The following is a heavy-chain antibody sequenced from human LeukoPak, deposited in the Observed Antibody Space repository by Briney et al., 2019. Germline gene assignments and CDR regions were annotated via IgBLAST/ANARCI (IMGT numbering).Heavy chain of an antibody. CDR1: GYSFTSYW. J-gene: IGHJ5*02. D-gene: IGHD4-11*01. CDR3: AGSTDYSNLGFDP. V-gene: IGHV5-51*01. CDR2: IYPGDSDT. Sequence: GESLKISCKGSGYSFTSYWIGWVRQMPGKGLEWMGIIYPGDSDTRYSPSFQGQVTISADKSISTAYLQWSSLKASDTAMYYCAGSTDYSNLGFDPWGQGTLVTVSS.